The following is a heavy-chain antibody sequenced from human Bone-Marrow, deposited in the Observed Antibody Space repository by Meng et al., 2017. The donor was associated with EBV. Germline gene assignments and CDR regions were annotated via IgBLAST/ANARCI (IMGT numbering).Heavy chain of an antibody. Sequence: EVQLGESGGGLIQPGGSLRLSCAASGFTFSDYWMHWVRQAPGKGLVWVSRIKNDGSSITYADSVKGRFTISRDNAKNTLYLQMNSLRAEDTAVYYCVRDARYCTGGLCYFSHWGQGTLVTVSS. J-gene: IGHJ4*02. CDR2: IKNDGSSI. D-gene: IGHD2-8*02. CDR1: GFTFSDYW. V-gene: IGHV3-74*01. CDR3: VRDARYCTGGLCYFSH.